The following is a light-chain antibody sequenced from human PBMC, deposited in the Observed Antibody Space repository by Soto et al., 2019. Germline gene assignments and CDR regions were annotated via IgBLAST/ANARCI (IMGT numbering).Light chain of an antibody. CDR1: SSDVGGHNY. J-gene: IGLJ2*01. CDR2: DVT. CDR3: SSYTSRSTVV. Sequence: QSALTQPASVSGSPGQAITISCTGTSSDVGGHNYVSWYQQHPGKAPKVMIYDVTYRPSGVSNRFSGSKSGNTASLTISGLQAEDEADYYCSSYTSRSTVVFGGGTKLTVL. V-gene: IGLV2-14*01.